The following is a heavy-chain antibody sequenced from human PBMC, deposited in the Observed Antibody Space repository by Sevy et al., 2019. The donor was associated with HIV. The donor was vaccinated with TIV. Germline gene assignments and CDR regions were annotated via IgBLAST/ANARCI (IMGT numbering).Heavy chain of an antibody. CDR2: ISDSGTTT. D-gene: IGHD1-26*01. CDR3: ARAFTGGYQQPFDY. V-gene: IGHV3-23*01. Sequence: GGSLRLSCAASGFTFSSHAMSWVRQAPGKGLEWVSAISDSGTTTYYEDSVKGRFTISRDNSKNTLYLQMDDQRAEDTAICYCARAFTGGYQQPFDYWGQGTLVTVSS. CDR1: GFTFSSHA. J-gene: IGHJ4*02.